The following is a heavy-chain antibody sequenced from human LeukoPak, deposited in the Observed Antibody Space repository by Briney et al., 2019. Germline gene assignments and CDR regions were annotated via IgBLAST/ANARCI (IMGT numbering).Heavy chain of an antibody. Sequence: GESLKISCKGSGYRFNTYWIAWVRQMPGEGQEWMGIIYPGDSDPRYRPSFQGQVNISADKSISTAYLQWSSLRASDTAMYYCARAPLEMATITNWFDPWGQGTLVTVSS. D-gene: IGHD5-24*01. J-gene: IGHJ5*02. CDR2: IYPGDSDP. CDR1: GYRFNTYW. V-gene: IGHV5-51*01. CDR3: ARAPLEMATITNWFDP.